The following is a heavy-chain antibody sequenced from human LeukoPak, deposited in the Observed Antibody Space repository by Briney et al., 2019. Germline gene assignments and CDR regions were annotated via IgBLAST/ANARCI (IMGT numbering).Heavy chain of an antibody. D-gene: IGHD2-21*01. Sequence: GGSLRLSCAASGFPFSGYALNWVRQAPGKGLEGGSAISGSGGTIFYADSVKGRFTISRDHSKNTLYLQMNSLRAGDTAVYYCAKVLGSRIAVSDPFDYWGQGTLVTVSS. CDR1: GFPFSGYA. V-gene: IGHV3-23*01. J-gene: IGHJ4*02. CDR2: ISGSGGTI. CDR3: AKVLGSRIAVSDPFDY.